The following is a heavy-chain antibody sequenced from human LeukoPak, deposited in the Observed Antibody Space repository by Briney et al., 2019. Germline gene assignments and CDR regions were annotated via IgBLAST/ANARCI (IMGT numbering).Heavy chain of an antibody. Sequence: SETLSLTCTVSGYSISSGYYWGWIRRPPGKGLDWIGHIHTSGSTNYNPALKSRVTMSEDTSRNQFSLKLSSVTAADTAVYYCARGGSYYDSSGYYSLDYWGQGTLVTVSS. CDR3: ARGGSYYDSSGYYSLDY. D-gene: IGHD3-22*01. CDR1: GYSISSGYY. CDR2: IHTSGST. V-gene: IGHV4-38-2*02. J-gene: IGHJ4*02.